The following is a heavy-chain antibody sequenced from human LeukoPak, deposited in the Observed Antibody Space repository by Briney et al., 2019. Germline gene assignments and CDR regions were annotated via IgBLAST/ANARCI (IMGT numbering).Heavy chain of an antibody. Sequence: PSETLSLTCAVYGGSFSGYYWSWIRQPPGKGLEWIGEINHSGSTNYNPSLKSRVTISVNTSKNQFSLKLSSVTAADTAVYYCATIGFQHWSQGTLVTVSS. CDR2: INHSGST. V-gene: IGHV4-34*01. CDR1: GGSFSGYY. D-gene: IGHD5-24*01. J-gene: IGHJ1*01. CDR3: ATIGFQH.